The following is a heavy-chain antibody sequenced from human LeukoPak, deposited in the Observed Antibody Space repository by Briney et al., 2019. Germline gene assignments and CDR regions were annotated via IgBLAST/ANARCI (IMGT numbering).Heavy chain of an antibody. Sequence: GGSLRLSCAASGFTVSNNYMTWVRQAPGKGLEWVSVIYSDGRTYYADSVKGRFDISRDNSKNTLYLQMNSLRAEDTAVYYCARDTGGFDFWGQGALVTVSS. J-gene: IGHJ4*02. D-gene: IGHD3-16*01. CDR3: ARDTGGFDF. V-gene: IGHV3-53*01. CDR1: GFTVSNNY. CDR2: IYSDGRT.